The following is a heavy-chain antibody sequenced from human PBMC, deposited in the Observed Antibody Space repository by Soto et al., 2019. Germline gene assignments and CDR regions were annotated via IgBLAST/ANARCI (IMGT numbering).Heavy chain of an antibody. Sequence: LTCAVSGGSISSGGFSWSWIRQAPGKGLEWVGRSRDKAQGYSTACAASVKGRCTTSGDESKNSVYLQMNSLKTEDTAVYYCVRDTYFSDSSGYTRCFDYWGQGTLVTASS. D-gene: IGHD3-22*01. V-gene: IGHV3-72*01. CDR3: VRDTYFSDSSGYTRCFDY. CDR2: SRDKAQGYST. CDR1: GGSISSGGFS. J-gene: IGHJ4*02.